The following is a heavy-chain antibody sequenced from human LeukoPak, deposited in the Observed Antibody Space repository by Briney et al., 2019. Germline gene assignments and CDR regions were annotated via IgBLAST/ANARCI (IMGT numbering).Heavy chain of an antibody. J-gene: IGHJ6*03. CDR2: INPNSGGT. Sequence: GASVKVSCKASGYTFSAYYMHWVRQAPGQGLEWMGWINPNSGGTNYAQRFQGRVTMTRDTSISTAYMELSRLRSDDTAVYYCARDGSGSSAYYNYYYYYMDVWGKGTTVTVSS. V-gene: IGHV1-2*02. D-gene: IGHD3-22*01. CDR1: GYTFSAYY. CDR3: ARDGSGSSAYYNYYYYYMDV.